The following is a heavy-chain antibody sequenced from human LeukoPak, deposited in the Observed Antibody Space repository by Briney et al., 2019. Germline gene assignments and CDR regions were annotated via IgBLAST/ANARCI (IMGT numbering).Heavy chain of an antibody. J-gene: IGHJ3*02. D-gene: IGHD2-15*01. CDR1: GFTFSSYG. CDR3: ARPYCSGGSCYPMDAFGI. V-gene: IGHV3-33*01. Sequence: GRSLRLSCAASGFTFSSYGMHWVRQAPGKGLEWVAVIWYDGSNKYYADSVKGRFTISRDNSKNTLYLQMNSLRAEDTAVYYCARPYCSGGSCYPMDAFGIWGQGTMVTVSS. CDR2: IWYDGSNK.